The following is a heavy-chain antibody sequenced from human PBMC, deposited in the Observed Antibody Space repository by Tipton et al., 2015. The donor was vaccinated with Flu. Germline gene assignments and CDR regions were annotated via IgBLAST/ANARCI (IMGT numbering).Heavy chain of an antibody. V-gene: IGHV4-4*07. J-gene: IGHJ4*02. CDR3: ARGCDFWSGGEYYFDY. Sequence: LRLSCTVSGGYISSYYWSWIRQPAGKGLEWIGRIYTSGSTNYNPSLKSRVTMSVDTSKNQFSLKLSSVTAADTAVYYCARGCDFWSGGEYYFDYWVQGTLVTVSS. CDR2: IYTSGST. D-gene: IGHD3-3*01. CDR1: GGYISSYY.